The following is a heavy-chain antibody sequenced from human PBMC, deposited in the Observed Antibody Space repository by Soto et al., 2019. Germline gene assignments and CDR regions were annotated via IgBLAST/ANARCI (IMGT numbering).Heavy chain of an antibody. CDR1: GGSISSYY. J-gene: IGHJ4*02. V-gene: IGHV4-59*01. CDR3: ARGSEVGALLYYFDY. CDR2: IYYSGST. Sequence: SSETLSLTCTVSGGSISSYYWSWIRQPPGKGLEWIGYIYYSGSTNYNPSLKSRVTISVDTSKNQFSLKLSSVTAADTAVYYCARGSEVGALLYYFDYWGQGTLVTVSS. D-gene: IGHD1-26*01.